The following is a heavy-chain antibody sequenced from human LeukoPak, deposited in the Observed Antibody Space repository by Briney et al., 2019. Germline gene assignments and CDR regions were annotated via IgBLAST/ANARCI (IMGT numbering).Heavy chain of an antibody. V-gene: IGHV3-30*02. CDR1: GFTFSSYG. D-gene: IGHD3-22*01. CDR3: AKDQVVDYYDSSGYQYYFEY. Sequence: GGSLRLSCAASGFTFSSYGVHWVRQAPGNGLEWVAFIRYDGSKKYYADSVKGRFTISRDNSKNTLYLQMNSLRAEDTAVYYCAKDQVVDYYDSSGYQYYFEYWGQGTLVTVSS. CDR2: IRYDGSKK. J-gene: IGHJ4*02.